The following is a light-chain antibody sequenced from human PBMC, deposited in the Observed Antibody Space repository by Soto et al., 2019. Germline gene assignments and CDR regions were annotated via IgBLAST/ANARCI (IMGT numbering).Light chain of an antibody. J-gene: IGKJ1*01. V-gene: IGKV1-5*01. CDR2: YAS. Sequence: DVQMTQSPSTLSASVGDRVTITCRASQSINNYLAWYQLRPGKAPRLLIYYASTLDRGVPSRFSGSGSGTEFTLTISSLQPDDFATYYCQQYGSFSPAFGQGTKVGI. CDR3: QQYGSFSPA. CDR1: QSINNY.